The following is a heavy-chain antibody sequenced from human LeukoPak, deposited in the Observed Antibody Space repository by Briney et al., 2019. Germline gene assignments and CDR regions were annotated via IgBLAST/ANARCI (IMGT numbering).Heavy chain of an antibody. CDR2: ISHSGST. CDR1: GGSISRTYW. D-gene: IGHD2-2*01. V-gene: IGHV4-4*02. CDR3: ARGTKDLVGITWYYYMDV. Sequence: SETLSLTCSVSGGSISRTYWWTWVRQPPGKGLQWIGEISHSGSTNFNPSLKSRVTISVDKSKNQFPLKLSSVTAADTAVYYCARGTKDLVGITWYYYMDVWGKGTTVTVSS. J-gene: IGHJ6*03.